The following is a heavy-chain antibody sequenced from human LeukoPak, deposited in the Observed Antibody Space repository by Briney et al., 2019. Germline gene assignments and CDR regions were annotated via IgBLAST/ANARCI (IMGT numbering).Heavy chain of an antibody. J-gene: IGHJ4*02. CDR2: ISSSSSYI. V-gene: IGHV3-21*01. CDR3: ARDLGGYGDYGTNFDY. D-gene: IGHD4-17*01. CDR1: GFTFSSYS. Sequence: PGGSLRLSCAASGFTFSSYSMNWVRQAPGKGLEWVSAISSSSSYICYADSVKGRFTISRDNAKKSLYLQMNSLRAEDTAVYYCARDLGGYGDYGTNFDYWGQGTLVTVSS.